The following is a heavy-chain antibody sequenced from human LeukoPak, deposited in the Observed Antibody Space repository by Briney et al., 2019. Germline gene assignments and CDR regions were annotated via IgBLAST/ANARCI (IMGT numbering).Heavy chain of an antibody. CDR1: GFTFDDYA. J-gene: IGHJ3*02. D-gene: IGHD3-22*01. Sequence: PGGSLRLSCAASGFTFDDYAMHWVRQAPGKGLEWVSGISWNSGSIGYADSVKGRFTISRDNAKNSLYLQMNSLRAEDTALYYCAKDAHGIVVIGFDAFDIWGRGTMVTVSS. CDR3: AKDAHGIVVIGFDAFDI. CDR2: ISWNSGSI. V-gene: IGHV3-9*01.